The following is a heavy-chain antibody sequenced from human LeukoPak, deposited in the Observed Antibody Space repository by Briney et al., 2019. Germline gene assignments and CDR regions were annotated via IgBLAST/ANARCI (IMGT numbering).Heavy chain of an antibody. D-gene: IGHD1-26*01. V-gene: IGHV3-43*02. J-gene: IGHJ4*02. CDR2: ISGDGGST. Sequence: GGSLRLSCAASGFTFDDYAMHWVRQAPGKGLEWVSLISGDGGSTYFADSVKGRFTISRDNSKNTLYLQMNSLRAEDTAVYYCAKVREWELSDYWGQGTLVTVSS. CDR1: GFTFDDYA. CDR3: AKVREWELSDY.